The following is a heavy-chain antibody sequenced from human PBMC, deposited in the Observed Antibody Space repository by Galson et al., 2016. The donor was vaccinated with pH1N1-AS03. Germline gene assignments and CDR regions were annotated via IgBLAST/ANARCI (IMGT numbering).Heavy chain of an antibody. Sequence: SLRLSCAASGFAFNDYAMTWVRQAPGKGLEWVACIKGDGTRSYYVDSVKGRFTISRDNAKNSLFLEMNSLGVEDTAVYYCANYYGGSGDSFDDWGQGTLVSVSS. CDR1: GFAFNDYA. CDR3: ANYYGGSGDSFDD. CDR2: IKGDGTRS. D-gene: IGHD4-23*01. J-gene: IGHJ4*02. V-gene: IGHV3-7*01.